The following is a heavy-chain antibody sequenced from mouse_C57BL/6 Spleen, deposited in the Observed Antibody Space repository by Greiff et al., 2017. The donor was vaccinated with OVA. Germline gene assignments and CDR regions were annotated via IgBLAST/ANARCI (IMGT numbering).Heavy chain of an antibody. CDR1: GFTFSSYA. CDR2: ISDGGSYT. Sequence: EVKLMESGGGLVKPGGSLKLSCAASGFTFSSYAMSWVRQTPEKRLEWVATISDGGSYTYYPDNVKGRFTISRDNAKNNLYLQMSHLKSEDTAMYYCARDEVFLDYWGQGTTLTVSS. V-gene: IGHV5-4*01. J-gene: IGHJ2*01. CDR3: ARDEVFLDY.